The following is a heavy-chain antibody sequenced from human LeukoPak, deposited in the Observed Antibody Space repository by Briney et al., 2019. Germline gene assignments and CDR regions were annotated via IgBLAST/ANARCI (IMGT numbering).Heavy chain of an antibody. V-gene: IGHV4-61*03. D-gene: IGHD3-9*01. CDR1: GGSVSSGSYY. Sequence: SETLSLTCTVSGGSVSSGSYYWSWIRQPPGKGLEWIGYIFYSGSTNYNFSLKSRVTISVDTSNNHFSLKLSAVTAADSAVYYCARDQVAYYDILTGSSGMNWFDPWGQGTLVTVSS. J-gene: IGHJ5*02. CDR3: ARDQVAYYDILTGSSGMNWFDP. CDR2: IFYSGST.